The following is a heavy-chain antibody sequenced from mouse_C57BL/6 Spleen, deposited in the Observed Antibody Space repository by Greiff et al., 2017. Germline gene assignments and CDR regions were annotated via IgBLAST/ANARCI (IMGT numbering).Heavy chain of an antibody. D-gene: IGHD4-1*01. CDR3: ARSELTGTSYYAMDY. V-gene: IGHV1-80*01. J-gene: IGHJ4*01. CDR2: IYPGDGDT. CDR1: GYAFSSYW. Sequence: QVQLKQSGAELVKPGASVKISCKASGYAFSSYWMNWVKQRPGKGLERIGQIYPGDGDTNYNGKFKGKATLTADKSSSTAYMQLSSLTSEDSAVYFCARSELTGTSYYAMDYWGQGTSGTVSS.